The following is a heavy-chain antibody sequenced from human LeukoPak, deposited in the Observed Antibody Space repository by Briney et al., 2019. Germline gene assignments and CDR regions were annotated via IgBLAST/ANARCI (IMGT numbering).Heavy chain of an antibody. CDR2: IYYSGST. D-gene: IGHD1-26*01. Sequence: PSETLSLTCTVSGGSISSYYWSWIRQPPGKGLEWIGYIYYSGSTNYNPSLKSRVTISVDTSKNQFSLKLSSVTAADTAVYYCARDLPVGATYVGAFDIWGQGTMVTVSS. CDR1: GGSISSYY. V-gene: IGHV4-59*01. J-gene: IGHJ3*02. CDR3: ARDLPVGATYVGAFDI.